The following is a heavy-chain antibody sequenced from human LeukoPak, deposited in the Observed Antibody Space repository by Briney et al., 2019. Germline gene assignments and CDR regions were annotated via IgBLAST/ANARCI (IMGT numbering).Heavy chain of an antibody. CDR1: GFTVSSNC. J-gene: IGHJ4*02. Sequence: GGSLRLSCAASGFTVSSNCMTWVRQAPGMGLEWVSVLCSGGSTYYADSVKGRFTISTDNSKNTLYLQMNSLRAEDTAVYYCARKVGYGYALDYWGQGTLVTVSS. V-gene: IGHV3-53*01. CDR3: ARKVGYGYALDY. D-gene: IGHD5-18*01. CDR2: LCSGGST.